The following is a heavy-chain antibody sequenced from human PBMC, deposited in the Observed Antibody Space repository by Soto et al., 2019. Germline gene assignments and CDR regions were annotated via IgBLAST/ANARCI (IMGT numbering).Heavy chain of an antibody. Sequence: EVQLVESGGGLVQPGGSLRLSCAASGFTFSSYSMNWVRQAPGKGLEWVSYISSSSSTIYYADSVKGRFTISRDNAMNSLYLQMNSLRAEDTAVYYCARQPPNTMVRGVIKGYDYWGQGTLVTVSS. CDR1: GFTFSSYS. V-gene: IGHV3-48*01. CDR2: ISSSSSTI. J-gene: IGHJ4*02. D-gene: IGHD3-10*01. CDR3: ARQPPNTMVRGVIKGYDY.